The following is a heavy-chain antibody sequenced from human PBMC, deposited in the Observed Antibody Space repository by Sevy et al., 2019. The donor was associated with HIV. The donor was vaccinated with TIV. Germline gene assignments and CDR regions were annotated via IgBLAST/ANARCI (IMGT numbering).Heavy chain of an antibody. V-gene: IGHV3-7*03. CDR3: AKDVY. CDR1: GFTFSTHW. Sequence: GGSLRLSCAASGFTFSTHWMSWVRLAPGKGLEWVASIKEDGSEKDYVDSVKGRFTISRDNAKNSLFLQMNSLRAEDTAVYYCAKDVYWGQGTLVTVSS. J-gene: IGHJ4*02. CDR2: IKEDGSEK.